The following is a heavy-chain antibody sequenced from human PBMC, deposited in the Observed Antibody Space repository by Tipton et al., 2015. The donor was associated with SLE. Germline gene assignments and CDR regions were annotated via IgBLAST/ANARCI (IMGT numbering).Heavy chain of an antibody. CDR2: IYYSGST. CDR3: ARGIKGPFDY. Sequence: TLSLTCTVSGGSISSSSYYWGWIRQPPGKGLEWIGSIYYSGSTYYNPSLKSRVTISVGTSKNQFSLKLSSVTAADTAVYYCARGIKGPFDYWGQGTLVTVSS. V-gene: IGHV4-39*07. D-gene: IGHD3-3*02. J-gene: IGHJ4*02. CDR1: GGSISSSSYY.